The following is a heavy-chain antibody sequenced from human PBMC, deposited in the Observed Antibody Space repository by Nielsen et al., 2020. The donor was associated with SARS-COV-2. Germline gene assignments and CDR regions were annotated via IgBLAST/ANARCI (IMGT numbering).Heavy chain of an antibody. J-gene: IGHJ3*02. Sequence: SLKISCAASGFTFDDYAMHWVRQAPGKGLEWVSGISWNSGSIGYADSVKGRFTISRDNAKNSLYLQMNSLRAEDTAIYYCARDYGLAFEMWGQGTMVTVSS. CDR2: ISWNSGSI. D-gene: IGHD4-17*01. V-gene: IGHV3-9*01. CDR3: ARDYGLAFEM. CDR1: GFTFDDYA.